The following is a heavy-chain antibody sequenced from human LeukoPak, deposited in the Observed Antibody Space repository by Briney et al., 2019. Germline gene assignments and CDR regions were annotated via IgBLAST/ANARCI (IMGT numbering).Heavy chain of an antibody. CDR3: AKSGSSGLRGY. V-gene: IGHV3-30*02. CDR2: IRNDGNNI. Sequence: GGSLRLSCAASGFSFSSYGMHWVRQAPGKGLEWVAFIRNDGNNIRYADSVKGRFTISRDSSKNTLYLQMNSLKSEDTAVYYCAKSGSSGLRGYWGQGTLVTVSS. J-gene: IGHJ4*02. D-gene: IGHD6-6*01. CDR1: GFSFSSYG.